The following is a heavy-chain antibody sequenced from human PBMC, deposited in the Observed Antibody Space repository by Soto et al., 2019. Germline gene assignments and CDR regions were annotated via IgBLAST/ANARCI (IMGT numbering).Heavy chain of an antibody. Sequence: PGGSLRLSCAASGFTFSNAWMSWVRQAPGKGLEWVGRIKSKTDGGTTDYAAPVKGRFTISRDDSKNTLYLQMNSLETEDTAVYYCTSREPSGSGWPYYFDYWGQGTQVTVSS. D-gene: IGHD6-25*01. CDR3: TSREPSGSGWPYYFDY. CDR2: IKSKTDGGTT. CDR1: GFTFSNAW. V-gene: IGHV3-15*05. J-gene: IGHJ4*02.